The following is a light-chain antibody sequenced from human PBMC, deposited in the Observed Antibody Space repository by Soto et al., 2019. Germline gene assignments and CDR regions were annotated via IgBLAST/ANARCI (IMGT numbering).Light chain of an antibody. Sequence: QSVLTQPPSASGTPGQRVTISCSGSSSNVGGRNYVFWYHQLPTTAPRLLIYKTDQRPSGVPERFSAARSGSSASLAISGPRSEDEGDYYCASWDDSLSAVLFCGGTKVTVL. CDR1: SSNVGGRNY. CDR3: ASWDDSLSAVL. V-gene: IGLV1-47*01. J-gene: IGLJ2*01. CDR2: KTD.